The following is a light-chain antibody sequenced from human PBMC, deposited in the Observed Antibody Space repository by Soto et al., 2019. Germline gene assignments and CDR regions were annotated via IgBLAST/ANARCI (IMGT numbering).Light chain of an antibody. CDR1: QSVSSSY. Sequence: EIVMTQSPAPLSVSPGERATLSCRSSQSVSSSYLAWYQQKPGQAPRLIIYGASSRATGIPDRFSGSGSGTDFTLTISRLEPEDVAVYYCQQYGSSPLTFGGGTKVDIK. V-gene: IGKV3-20*01. CDR3: QQYGSSPLT. CDR2: GAS. J-gene: IGKJ4*01.